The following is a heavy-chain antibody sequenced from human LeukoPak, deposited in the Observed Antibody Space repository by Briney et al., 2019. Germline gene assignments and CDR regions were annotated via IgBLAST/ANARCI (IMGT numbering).Heavy chain of an antibody. Sequence: ASVKVSCKASVYTFTSYDINWVRQATGQGLEWMGWMNPNSGNTGYAQKFQGRVTMTRNTSISTAYMELSSLRSEDTAVYYCARDSYSSSWYLPDYWGQGTLVTVSS. CDR1: VYTFTSYD. D-gene: IGHD6-13*01. V-gene: IGHV1-8*01. CDR2: MNPNSGNT. J-gene: IGHJ4*02. CDR3: ARDSYSSSWYLPDY.